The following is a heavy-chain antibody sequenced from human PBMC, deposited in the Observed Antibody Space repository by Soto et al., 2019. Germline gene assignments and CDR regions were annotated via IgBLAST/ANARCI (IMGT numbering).Heavy chain of an antibody. J-gene: IGHJ4*02. CDR3: ARAEGYSFDY. V-gene: IGHV3-13*01. Sequence: PGGSLRLSCAASGFTFSSYDMHWVRQVTGKGLEWVSAIGTAGDTYYPGSVKGRFTISRENAKNSLYLQMNSLRAEDTAVYYCARAEGYSFDYWGQGTLVTVSS. CDR2: IGTAGDT. CDR1: GFTFSSYD. D-gene: IGHD2-15*01.